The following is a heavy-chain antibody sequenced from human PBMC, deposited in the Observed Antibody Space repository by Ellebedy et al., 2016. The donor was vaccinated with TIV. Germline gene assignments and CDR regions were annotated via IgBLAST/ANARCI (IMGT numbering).Heavy chain of an antibody. J-gene: IGHJ6*02. CDR3: TRMGVLPTSYYGMDV. Sequence: GGSLRLSCAASGFTFSSYAMHWVRQAPGKGLEWVAVISYDGSNKYYADSVKGRFTISRDNSKNTLYLQMNSLRVEDTALYYCTRMGVLPTSYYGMDVWGQGTTVTVSS. CDR2: ISYDGSNK. V-gene: IGHV3-30-3*01. D-gene: IGHD3-10*01. CDR1: GFTFSSYA.